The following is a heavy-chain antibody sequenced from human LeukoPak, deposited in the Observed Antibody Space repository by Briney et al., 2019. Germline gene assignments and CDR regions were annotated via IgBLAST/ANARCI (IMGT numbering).Heavy chain of an antibody. Sequence: GGSLRLSCATSGFLVSSDYMSWVRQAPGKGLECVSLIHASGNTYFPDSVKGRFTVSRDNSKNTLYLQMNSLRAEDTAVYYCAKERRYYDFWSGYPAGGDWFDPWGQGTLVTVSS. J-gene: IGHJ5*02. CDR2: IHASGNT. CDR3: AKERRYYDFWSGYPAGGDWFDP. D-gene: IGHD3-3*01. CDR1: GFLVSSDY. V-gene: IGHV3-53*01.